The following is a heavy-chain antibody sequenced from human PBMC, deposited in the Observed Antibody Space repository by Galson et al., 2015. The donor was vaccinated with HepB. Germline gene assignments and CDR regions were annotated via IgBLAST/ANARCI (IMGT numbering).Heavy chain of an antibody. CDR1: GFTFSSYS. Sequence: SLRLSCAASGFTFSSYSMNWVRQAPGKGLEWVSYISSSSSTIYYADSVKGRFTISRDNAKNSLYLQMNSLRAEDTAVYYCARDYDDYSNYAFDYWGQGTLVTVSS. CDR2: ISSSSSTI. V-gene: IGHV3-48*01. J-gene: IGHJ4*02. CDR3: ARDYDDYSNYAFDY. D-gene: IGHD4-11*01.